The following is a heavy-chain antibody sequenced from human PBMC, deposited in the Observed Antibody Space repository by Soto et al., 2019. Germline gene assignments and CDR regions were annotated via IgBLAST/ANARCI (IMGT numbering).Heavy chain of an antibody. CDR2: INSDGRTT. Sequence: GSLRLSCAASGFTFSAYWMHWVRLAPGKGLVWVSRINSDGRTTNYADSVKGRFIISRDNAKNTLYLDMSNLRAEDAAVYYCTRREGLCSGGTCYFDHWSQGTLVTV. J-gene: IGHJ4*02. CDR1: GFTFSAYW. D-gene: IGHD2-15*01. CDR3: TRREGLCSGGTCYFDH. V-gene: IGHV3-74*01.